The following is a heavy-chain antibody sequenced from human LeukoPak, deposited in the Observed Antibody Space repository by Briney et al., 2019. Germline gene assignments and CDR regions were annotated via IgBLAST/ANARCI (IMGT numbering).Heavy chain of an antibody. V-gene: IGHV4-34*01. CDR2: INHSGST. CDR3: AREAARGVSP. CDR1: GGSFSGYY. D-gene: IGHD6-6*01. J-gene: IGHJ5*02. Sequence: PSETLSLTCAVYGGSFSGYYWSWIRQPPGKGLEWIGEINHSGSTNYNPSLKSQVTISVDTSKNQFSLKLSSVTAADTAVYYCAREAARGVSPWGQGTLVTVSS.